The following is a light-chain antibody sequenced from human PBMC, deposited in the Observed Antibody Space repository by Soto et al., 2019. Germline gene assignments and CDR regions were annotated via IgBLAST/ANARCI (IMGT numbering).Light chain of an antibody. Sequence: DVVMTQSPLSLSVTTGQPASISCKSSQSLLHITGETFPFWYLQKPGQSPQLLIYEVSTRVSGVPDRFSGSGSGTDFTLEISRVETDDVGIYYCMQSTQLPPTFGQGTRLEI. CDR3: MQSTQLPPT. CDR2: EVS. V-gene: IGKV2D-29*02. CDR1: QSLLHITGETF. J-gene: IGKJ5*01.